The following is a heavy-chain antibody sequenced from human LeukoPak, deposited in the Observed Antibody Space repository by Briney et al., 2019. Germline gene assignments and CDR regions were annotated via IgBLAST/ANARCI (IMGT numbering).Heavy chain of an antibody. CDR3: ARGGHDYGDFARYYYYMDV. J-gene: IGHJ6*03. CDR1: GASISSVY. CDR2: VYYGGSS. V-gene: IGHV4-59*12. Sequence: KPSETLSLTCTVSGASISSVYWSWIRQPPGKGPEWIGYVYYGGSSKYNPSLKSRVTISVDTSKSQFSLKLSSVTAADTAVYYCARGGHDYGDFARYYYYMDVWGKGTTVTVSS. D-gene: IGHD4-17*01.